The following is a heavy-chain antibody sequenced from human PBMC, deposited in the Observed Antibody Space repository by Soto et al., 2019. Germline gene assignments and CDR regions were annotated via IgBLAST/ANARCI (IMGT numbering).Heavy chain of an antibody. D-gene: IGHD2-8*01. Sequence: SETLSLTCTVSGGSISSYYWSWIRQPPGKGLEWIGYIYYSGSTNYNPSLKSRVTISVDTSKNQFSLKLSSVTAADTAVYYCARVALHCTNGVCYQGFDYWGQGTLVTVSS. V-gene: IGHV4-59*01. CDR2: IYYSGST. CDR1: GGSISSYY. CDR3: ARVALHCTNGVCYQGFDY. J-gene: IGHJ4*02.